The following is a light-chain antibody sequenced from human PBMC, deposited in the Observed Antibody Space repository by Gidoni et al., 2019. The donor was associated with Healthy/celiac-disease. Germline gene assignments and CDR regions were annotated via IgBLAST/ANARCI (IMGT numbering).Light chain of an antibody. Sequence: DIQMTQSPSSLSASAGDRVTIPCRASQSISNYLNWYQQKPEKAPKLLIYAASSLQSGVPSRCSGSGSGTDFTLTSSSLQPEDFATYYCQQSYSTPLTLGGGTKVEIK. J-gene: IGKJ4*01. CDR2: AAS. CDR1: QSISNY. V-gene: IGKV1-39*01. CDR3: QQSYSTPLT.